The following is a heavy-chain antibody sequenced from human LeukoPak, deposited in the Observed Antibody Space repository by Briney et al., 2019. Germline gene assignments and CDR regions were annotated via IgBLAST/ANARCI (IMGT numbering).Heavy chain of an antibody. D-gene: IGHD2-2*01. Sequence: SVKVSCKPSVGTPRIYTIRRVPRGPQQGIGSGGGIFTIFGAATSAQKFQGRVPITSDESTSTAYMELSSLRSEDTAVYYCAGSTATRLAEYFQHWGQGTLVTVSS. CDR3: AGSTATRLAEYFQH. J-gene: IGHJ1*01. CDR1: VGTPRIYT. V-gene: IGHV1-69*13. CDR2: IFTIFGAA.